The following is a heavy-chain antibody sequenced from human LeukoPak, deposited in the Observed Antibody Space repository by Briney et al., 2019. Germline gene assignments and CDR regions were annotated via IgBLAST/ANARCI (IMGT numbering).Heavy chain of an antibody. D-gene: IGHD1-1*01. Sequence: ASETLSLTCAVSGGSISSYYWSWIRQPPGKGLEWIGSIYYSGSTYYNPSLKSRVTISVDTSKNQFSLKLSSVTAADTAVYYCARHPGGYYYYYMDVWGKGTTVTVSS. V-gene: IGHV4-39*01. CDR1: GGSISSYY. CDR3: ARHPGGYYYYYMDV. J-gene: IGHJ6*03. CDR2: IYYSGST.